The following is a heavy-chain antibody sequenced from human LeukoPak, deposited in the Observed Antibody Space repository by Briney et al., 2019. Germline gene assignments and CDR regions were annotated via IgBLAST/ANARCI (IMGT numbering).Heavy chain of an antibody. CDR3: ARVAGSGNFYYMDV. D-gene: IGHD3-10*01. J-gene: IGHJ6*03. CDR2: ISYIGGT. Sequence: PSETLSLTCIVSGGSINYHYWSWIRQPPGKGLEWIGYISYIGGTTYNPSLKRRVTISVDTSEKQLSLKLSSVTAADTAMYYCARVAGSGNFYYMDVWDKGTTVTVSS. V-gene: IGHV4-59*11. CDR1: GGSINYHY.